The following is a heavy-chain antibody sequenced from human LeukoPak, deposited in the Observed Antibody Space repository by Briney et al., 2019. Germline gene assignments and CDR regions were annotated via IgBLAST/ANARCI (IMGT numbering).Heavy chain of an antibody. V-gene: IGHV1-8*01. Sequence: ASVKVSCKASGYTFTSYDINWVRQATGQGLEWMGWMNPNSGNTGYAQKFQGRVTMTRNTSISTAYMELSSLRSDDTAVYYCAREASCSSTSCYGGSYGYWGQGTLVTVSS. CDR1: GYTFTSYD. D-gene: IGHD2-2*01. J-gene: IGHJ4*02. CDR2: MNPNSGNT. CDR3: AREASCSSTSCYGGSYGY.